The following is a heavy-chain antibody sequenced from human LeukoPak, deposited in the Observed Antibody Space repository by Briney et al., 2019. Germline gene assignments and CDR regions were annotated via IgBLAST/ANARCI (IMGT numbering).Heavy chain of an antibody. CDR1: GFTFSSYA. J-gene: IGHJ4*02. CDR2: ISGSGGST. CDR3: AKDLHLYNWRWVVDY. D-gene: IGHD1-1*01. Sequence: GGSLXXSXAASGFTFSSYAMSWVRQAPGKGLEWVSAISGSGGSTYYADSVKGRFTISRDNSKNTLYLQMNSLRAEDTAVYYCAKDLHLYNWRWVVDYWGQGTLVTVSS. V-gene: IGHV3-23*01.